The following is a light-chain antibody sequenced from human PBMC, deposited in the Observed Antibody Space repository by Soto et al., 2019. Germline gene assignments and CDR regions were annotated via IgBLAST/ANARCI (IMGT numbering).Light chain of an antibody. CDR3: QQSNSFPRT. J-gene: IGKJ4*01. Sequence: DIQMTQSPSFVSASVGDRVTITCRASQAVSTWLAWYQQKPGDAPKLLIYAASTLQSGVPSRVSGSGSGTDFTLTIRNLQPEYFATYYCQQSNSFPRTFGGGTKVEIK. CDR2: AAS. V-gene: IGKV1-12*01. CDR1: QAVSTW.